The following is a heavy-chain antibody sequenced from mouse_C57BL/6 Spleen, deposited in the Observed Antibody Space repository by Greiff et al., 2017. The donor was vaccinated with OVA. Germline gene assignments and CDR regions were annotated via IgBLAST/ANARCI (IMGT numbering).Heavy chain of an antibody. CDR1: GFNIKDYY. CDR2: IDPEDGDT. D-gene: IGHD1-1*01. V-gene: IGHV14-1*01. CDR3: TTPLLLRYQGYFDV. J-gene: IGHJ1*03. Sequence: EVQLQQSGAELVRPGASVKLSCTASGFNIKDYYMHWVKQRPEQGLEWIGRIDPEDGDTEYAPKFQGKATMTADTSSNTAYLQLSSVTSEDTAVYYCTTPLLLRYQGYFDVWGTGTTVTVSS.